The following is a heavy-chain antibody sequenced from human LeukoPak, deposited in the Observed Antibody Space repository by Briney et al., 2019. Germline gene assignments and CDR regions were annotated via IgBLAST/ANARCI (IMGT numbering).Heavy chain of an antibody. CDR3: ASKACSSTSCYSPWYYYYGMDV. CDR1: VATFSSYA. Sequence: SVKLSCKASVATFSSYAISWVRRSPGQGLGWMGRMIPILGIANYAQKFQGRVTITADKSTSTAYMELSSLRSEDTAVYYCASKACSSTSCYSPWYYYYGMDVWGQGTTVTVSS. V-gene: IGHV1-69*04. D-gene: IGHD2-2*01. J-gene: IGHJ6*02. CDR2: MIPILGIA.